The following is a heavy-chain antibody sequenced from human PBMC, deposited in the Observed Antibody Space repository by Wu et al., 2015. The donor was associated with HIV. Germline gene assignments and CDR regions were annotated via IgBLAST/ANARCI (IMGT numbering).Heavy chain of an antibody. V-gene: IGHV1-2*02. Sequence: QVQLVQSGAEVKKPGASVKVSCKASGYTFTGYYMHWVRQAPGQGLEWMGWINPNSGGTNYAQKFQGRVTMTRDTSISTAYMELSRLRSDDTAVYYCARDPGECSGGSCYPSDYYYYGMDVWGQGP. CDR1: GYTFTGYY. J-gene: IGHJ6*02. CDR2: INPNSGGT. D-gene: IGHD2-15*01. CDR3: ARDPGECSGGSCYPSDYYYYGMDV.